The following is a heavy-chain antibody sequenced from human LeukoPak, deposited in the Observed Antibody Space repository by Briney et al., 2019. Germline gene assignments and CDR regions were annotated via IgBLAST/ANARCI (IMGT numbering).Heavy chain of an antibody. J-gene: IGHJ6*03. CDR3: ARGDSGYDLWTYYYMDV. D-gene: IGHD3/OR15-3a*01. V-gene: IGHV3-33*01. CDR2: IWYDGSNK. CDR1: GSTFSSYG. Sequence: GGSLRLSCAASGSTFSSYGMHWVRQAPGKGLEWVAVIWYDGSNKYYADSVKGRFTISRDNSKNTLYLQMNSLRAEDTAVYYCARGDSGYDLWTYYYMDVWGKGTTVTVSS.